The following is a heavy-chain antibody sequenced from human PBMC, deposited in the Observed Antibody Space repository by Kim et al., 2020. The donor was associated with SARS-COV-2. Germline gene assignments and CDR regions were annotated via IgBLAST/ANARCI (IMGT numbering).Heavy chain of an antibody. Sequence: SVKVSCKASGGTFSSYAISWVRQAPGQGLEWMGGIIPIFGTANYAQKFQGRVTITADESTSTAYMELSSLRSEDTAVYYCAREGHPGYCSGGSCYPNWFDPWGQGTLVTVSS. D-gene: IGHD2-15*01. CDR2: IIPIFGTA. V-gene: IGHV1-69*13. CDR1: GGTFSSYA. J-gene: IGHJ5*02. CDR3: AREGHPGYCSGGSCYPNWFDP.